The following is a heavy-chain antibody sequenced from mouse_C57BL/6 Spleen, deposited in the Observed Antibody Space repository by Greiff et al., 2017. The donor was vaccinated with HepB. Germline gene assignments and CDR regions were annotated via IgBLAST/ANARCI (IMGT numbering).Heavy chain of an antibody. CDR1: GYTFTSYW. CDR3: HYYGSSYDWYFDV. D-gene: IGHD1-1*01. V-gene: IGHV1-64*01. CDR2: IHPNSGST. J-gene: IGHJ1*03. Sequence: QVQLQPGAELVKPGASVKLSCKASGYTFTSYWMHWVKQRPGQGLEWIGMIHPNSGSTNYNEKFKSKATLTVDKSSSTAYMQLSSLTSEDSAVYYCHYYGSSYDWYFDVWGTGTTVTVSS.